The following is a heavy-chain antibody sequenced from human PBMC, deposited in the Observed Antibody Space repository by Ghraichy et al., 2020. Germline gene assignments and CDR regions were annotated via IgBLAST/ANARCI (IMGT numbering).Heavy chain of an antibody. CDR3: AHTSSYGDYVSWYFDL. CDR2: IYWNADK. D-gene: IGHD4-17*01. J-gene: IGHJ2*01. V-gene: IGHV2-5*01. Sequence: SGPTLVKPTQTLTLTCTFSGFSLSTNGVGVGWIRQPPGKALEWLALIYWNADKRYSPSLKSRLTITKDTSKNQVVLTMTNMDPVDTATYYCAHTSSYGDYVSWYFDLWGRGTLVTVSS. CDR1: GFSLSTNGVG.